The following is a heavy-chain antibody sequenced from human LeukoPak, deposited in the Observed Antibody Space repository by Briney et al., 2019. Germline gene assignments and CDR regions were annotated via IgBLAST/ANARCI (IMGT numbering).Heavy chain of an antibody. CDR1: GFSFSSYG. V-gene: IGHV3-33*06. CDR3: AKEYYYGSGSYYTKPYFFDY. CDR2: TWYDGSNK. Sequence: PGRSLRLSCAASGFSFSSYGMHWVRQAPGKGLEWVAVTWYDGSNKYYADSVKGRFTISRDNSKNTLYLQMNILRAEDTAVYYCAKEYYYGSGSYYTKPYFFDYWGQGTLVTVPS. J-gene: IGHJ4*02. D-gene: IGHD3-10*01.